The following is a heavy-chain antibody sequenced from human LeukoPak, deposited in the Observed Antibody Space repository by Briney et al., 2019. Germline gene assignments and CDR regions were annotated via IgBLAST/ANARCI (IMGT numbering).Heavy chain of an antibody. CDR2: ISSSGSTI. CDR1: GFTFSSYA. D-gene: IGHD2-2*01. Sequence: GGSLRLSCAASGFTFSSYAMSWIRQAPGKGLEWVSYISSSGSTIYYADSVKGRFTISRDNAKNSLYLQMNSLRAEDTAVYYCAVPPQDYYGMDVWGQGTTVTVSS. V-gene: IGHV3-11*01. J-gene: IGHJ6*02. CDR3: AVPPQDYYGMDV.